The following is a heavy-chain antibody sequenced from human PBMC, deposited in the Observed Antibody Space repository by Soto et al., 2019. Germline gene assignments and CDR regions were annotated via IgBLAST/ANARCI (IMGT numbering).Heavy chain of an antibody. CDR3: ARGGRYSSSWYA. Sequence: PSETLSLTCAVYGASFSGYYWSWIRQPPGKGLEWIGEITHSGSTNYNPSLKSRVTISVDTSKNQFSLKLSSVTAADTAVYYCARGGRYSSSWYAWGQGTLVTVSS. J-gene: IGHJ5*02. CDR1: GASFSGYY. D-gene: IGHD6-13*01. CDR2: ITHSGST. V-gene: IGHV4-34*01.